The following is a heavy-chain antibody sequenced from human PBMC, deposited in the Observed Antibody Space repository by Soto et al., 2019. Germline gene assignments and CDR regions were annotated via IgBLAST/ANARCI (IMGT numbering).Heavy chain of an antibody. V-gene: IGHV4-39*01. CDR2: ISNSGNT. J-gene: IGHJ4*02. Sequence: QLQLQESGPGLVKPSETLSLTCTVSGGSISSSRYHWGWIRQSPGKGLEWIGSISNSGNTYYNPSLGSRVTLSVDTSKNPFSLGLSSVNAADTDVFYCASHSLIVTLPDYWGQGTLVTVSS. CDR3: ASHSLIVTLPDY. D-gene: IGHD3-16*01. CDR1: GGSISSSRYH.